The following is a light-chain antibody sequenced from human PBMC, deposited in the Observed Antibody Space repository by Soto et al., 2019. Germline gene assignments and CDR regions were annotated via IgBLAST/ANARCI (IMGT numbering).Light chain of an antibody. CDR1: SSDIGSYDL. J-gene: IGLJ1*01. Sequence: QSALTQPASVSGPLGQSIVISCTGSSSDIGSYDLVSWYQQYPGKAPKVVIFEGTKRPSGVSNRFSGSKSGNTASLTFSGLQTEDEADYYCCSYAGSRTYVFGDGTKVTVL. CDR3: CSYAGSRTYV. V-gene: IGLV2-23*01. CDR2: EGT.